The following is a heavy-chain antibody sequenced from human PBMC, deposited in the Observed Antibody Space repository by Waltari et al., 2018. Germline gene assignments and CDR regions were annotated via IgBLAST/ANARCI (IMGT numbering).Heavy chain of an antibody. J-gene: IGHJ4*02. CDR2: IIPILGIP. V-gene: IGHV1-69*02. CDR1: GRTFSSYT. D-gene: IGHD3-10*01. Sequence: QVQLVQSGAEVKKPGSSVKVSCKASGRTFSSYTVTGLRQAPGQGLEWMGRIIPILGIPNYAQKSQGRVTITADKSTSTVYMQLSSLSSEDTAVYYCARGSGSLQYWGQGTLVTVSS. CDR3: ARGSGSLQY.